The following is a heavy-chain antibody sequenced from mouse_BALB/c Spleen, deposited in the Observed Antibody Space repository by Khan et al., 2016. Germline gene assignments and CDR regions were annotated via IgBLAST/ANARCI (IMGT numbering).Heavy chain of an antibody. Sequence: EVELVESGGGLVQPGGSRKLSCAASGFTFSRFGMHWVRQTPEKGLEWVAYISSGSSTIYYADPLKGRFTISRDNPKNALFLPMTSLRSEDTAMYYCARGDYWGQGTTLTVSS. CDR1: GFTFSRFG. J-gene: IGHJ2*01. V-gene: IGHV5-17*02. CDR2: ISSGSSTI. CDR3: ARGDY.